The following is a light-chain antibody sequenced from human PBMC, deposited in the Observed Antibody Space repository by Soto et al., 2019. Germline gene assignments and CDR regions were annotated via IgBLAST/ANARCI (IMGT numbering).Light chain of an antibody. CDR1: DTLRNN. CDR2: GAT. J-gene: IGKJ3*01. Sequence: ELVMTQSPATLSVSPGDRVTLSCRASDTLRNNLAWFLQKPVQATRLLIYGATTRATGIPARFTGSGSGPEFTLTISSLQSADFAIYYCQQYSNWPPRFTFGPGTRVDIK. V-gene: IGKV3-15*01. CDR3: QQYSNWPPRFT.